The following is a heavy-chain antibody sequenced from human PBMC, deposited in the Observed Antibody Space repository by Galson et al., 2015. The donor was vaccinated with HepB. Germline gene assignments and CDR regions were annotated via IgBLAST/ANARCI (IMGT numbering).Heavy chain of an antibody. D-gene: IGHD2-8*02. CDR3: ASPENLVYFQH. CDR2: ISSSSSYI. Sequence: SLRLSCAASGFTFSSYSMNWVRQAPGKGLEWVSSISSSSSYIYYADSVKGRFTISRDNAKNSLYLQMNSLRAEDTAVYYCASPENLVYFQHWGQGTLVTVSS. CDR1: GFTFSSYS. V-gene: IGHV3-21*01. J-gene: IGHJ1*01.